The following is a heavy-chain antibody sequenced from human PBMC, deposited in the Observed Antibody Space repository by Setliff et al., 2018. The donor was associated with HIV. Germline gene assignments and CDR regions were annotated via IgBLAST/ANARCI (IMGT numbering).Heavy chain of an antibody. J-gene: IGHJ4*02. Sequence: PSETLSLTCTVSGGSMSRFYWTWIRQPPGKGLEWIGFVYSTGSINYSPSFRGRLIISLDTSENQFSLHLTSVTAADTAVYYCARAEGDAYNSLPYFDSWGPGALVTVSS. CDR3: ARAEGDAYNSLPYFDS. CDR2: VYSTGSI. V-gene: IGHV4-59*01. CDR1: GGSMSRFY. D-gene: IGHD1-1*01.